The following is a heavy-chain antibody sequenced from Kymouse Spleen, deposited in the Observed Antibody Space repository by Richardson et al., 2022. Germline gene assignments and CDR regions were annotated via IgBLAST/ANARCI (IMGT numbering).Heavy chain of an antibody. CDR2: ISYDGSNK. CDR3: AKEEVGALYYYYYGMDV. D-gene: IGHD1-26*01. CDR1: GFTFSSYG. J-gene: IGHJ6*02. V-gene: IGHV3-30*18. Sequence: QVQLVESGGGVVQPGRSLRLSCAASGFTFSSYGMHWVRQAPGKGLEWVAVISYDGSNKYYADSVKGRFTISRDNSKNTLYLQMNSLRAEDTAVYYCAKEEVGALYYYYYGMDVWGQGTTVTVSS.